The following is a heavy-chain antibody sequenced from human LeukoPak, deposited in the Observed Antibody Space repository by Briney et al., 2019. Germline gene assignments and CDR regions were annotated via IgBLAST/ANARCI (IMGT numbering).Heavy chain of an antibody. V-gene: IGHV3-23*01. J-gene: IGHJ4*02. CDR1: GFTFSSDG. D-gene: IGHD6-19*01. Sequence: RGSLRLSCVASGFTFSSDGMNWGREAPGKGLGWGSGITSATRTYYAASVKARFAISRDNSKHTMYLQMNSLRAEHTAVYYCARDISWLGFDYWGQGILVTVSS. CDR3: ARDISWLGFDY. CDR2: ITSATRT.